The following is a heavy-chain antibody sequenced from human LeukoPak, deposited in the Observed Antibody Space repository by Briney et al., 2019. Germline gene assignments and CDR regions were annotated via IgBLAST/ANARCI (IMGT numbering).Heavy chain of an antibody. D-gene: IGHD3-22*01. V-gene: IGHV1-18*01. CDR2: ISAYNGHT. Sequence: ASVKVSCKASGYTFTSYNINWVRQATGQGLEWMGWISAYNGHTKYAQKLQGRVTMTTDTSTSTAYMELRSLRSDDTAVYFCARGLPPRRDYDSNGYYSYYFDSWGQGTLVTVSS. CDR1: GYTFTSYN. CDR3: ARGLPPRRDYDSNGYYSYYFDS. J-gene: IGHJ4*02.